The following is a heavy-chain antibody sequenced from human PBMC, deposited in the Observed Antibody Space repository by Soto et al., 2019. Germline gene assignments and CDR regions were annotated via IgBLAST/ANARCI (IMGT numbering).Heavy chain of an antibody. Sequence: GGTLRLSCEAYGFSFSGYLMCCVCQSPGKGLEWVSNINRDGSEIYYVDSVKGRFTISRDNAKNSVYLLMHSLRAEHSAVYYCARASIREDGEVVDSGGQDALVEVST. D-gene: IGHD2-15*01. J-gene: IGHJ1*01. V-gene: IGHV3-7*01. CDR1: GFSFSGYL. CDR2: INRDGSEI. CDR3: ARASIREDGEVVDS.